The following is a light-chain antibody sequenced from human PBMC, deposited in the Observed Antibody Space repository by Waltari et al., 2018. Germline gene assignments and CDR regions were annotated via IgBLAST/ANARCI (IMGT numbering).Light chain of an antibody. V-gene: IGKV1-9*01. CDR3: QQLNSYPRT. CDR2: GAS. CDR1: QGISTH. J-gene: IGKJ1*01. Sequence: DIQLTQSPSSLSTSVGDRVANTSRASQGISTHLARYQQNPGKVPKLLIHGASTLQSGVPSSFSGSGSGTEFTLTISGLQPEDFATYYCQQLNSYPRTFGQGTKVEVK.